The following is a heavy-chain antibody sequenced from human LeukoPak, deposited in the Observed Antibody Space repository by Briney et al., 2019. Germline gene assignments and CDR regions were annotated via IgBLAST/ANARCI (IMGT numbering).Heavy chain of an antibody. D-gene: IGHD6-13*01. J-gene: IGHJ4*02. V-gene: IGHV3-7*01. CDR1: GFTVSSNY. Sequence: GGSLRLSCAASGFTVSSNYMSWVRQAPGKGLEWVANIKQDGSEKYYVDSVKGRFTISRDNAKNSLYLQMNSLRAEDTAVYYCARDLSRRIAAEYYFDYWGQGTLVTVSS. CDR3: ARDLSRRIAAEYYFDY. CDR2: IKQDGSEK.